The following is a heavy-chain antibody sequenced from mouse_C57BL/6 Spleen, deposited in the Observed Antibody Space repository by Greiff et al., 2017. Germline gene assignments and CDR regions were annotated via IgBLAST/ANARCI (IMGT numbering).Heavy chain of an antibody. J-gene: IGHJ1*03. CDR1: GYTFTSYW. D-gene: IGHD2-5*01. V-gene: IGHV1-61*01. CDR2: IYPSDSET. CDR3: ARIPQKASKGYFDG. Sequence: QVQLQQPGAELVRPGSSVKLSCKASGYTFTSYWMDWVKQRPGQGLEWIGNIYPSDSETHYNQKFKDKATLTVDKSSSTAYMQLSSLTSEDSAVYYCARIPQKASKGYFDGWGTGTTVTVSS.